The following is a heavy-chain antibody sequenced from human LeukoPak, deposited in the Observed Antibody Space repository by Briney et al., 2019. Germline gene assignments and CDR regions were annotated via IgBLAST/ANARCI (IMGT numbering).Heavy chain of an antibody. CDR3: ARDSGDGYNYVDY. CDR1: GGSISSYY. J-gene: IGHJ4*02. Sequence: NPSETLSLTCTVSGGSISSYYWSWIRQPPGKGPEWIGYIYYSGSTNYNPSLKSRVTISVDTSKNQFSLKLSSVTAADTAVYYCARDSGDGYNYVDYWGQGTLVTVSS. V-gene: IGHV4-59*01. CDR2: IYYSGST. D-gene: IGHD5-24*01.